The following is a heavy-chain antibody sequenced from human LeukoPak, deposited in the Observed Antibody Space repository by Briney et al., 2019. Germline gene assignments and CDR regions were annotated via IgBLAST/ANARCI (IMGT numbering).Heavy chain of an antibody. Sequence: SETLSLTCTVSGGSISGGGYYWSWIRQHPGKGLEWIGYIYYSGSTYYNPSLESRVTVSRDTSKNQFSLKLSSVTAADTAVYYCARQAYATNLDAFDIWGQGTMVTVSS. V-gene: IGHV4-31*03. CDR3: ARQAYATNLDAFDI. CDR2: IYYSGST. CDR1: GGSISGGGYY. D-gene: IGHD2-8*01. J-gene: IGHJ3*02.